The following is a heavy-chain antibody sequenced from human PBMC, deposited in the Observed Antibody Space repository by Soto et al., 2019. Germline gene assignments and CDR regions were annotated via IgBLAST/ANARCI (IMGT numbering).Heavy chain of an antibody. Sequence: QMQLVQSAPEVKKVGTSVKVSCKASGFTFISSAVQWVRQARGQRLEWIGWIAVGSVNTNYAQKLEERVAITRDLNPSINFMELSSPTSDATPAYYCAVNSVTMKGAATGSDVWGQGTKVAVSS. CDR1: GFTFISSA. CDR3: AVNSVTMKGAATGSDV. V-gene: IGHV1-58*01. CDR2: IAVGSVNT. D-gene: IGHD3-22*01. J-gene: IGHJ3*01.